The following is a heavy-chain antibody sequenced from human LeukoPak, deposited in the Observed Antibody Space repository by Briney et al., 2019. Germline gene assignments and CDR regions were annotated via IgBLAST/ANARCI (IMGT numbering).Heavy chain of an antibody. V-gene: IGHV1-2*02. D-gene: IGHD6-6*01. J-gene: IGHJ5*02. CDR1: GYTFTGYY. CDR3: ARDYSSSSYWFDP. Sequence: ASVKVSCKASGYTFTGYYMHWVRQAPGQGLEWMGWINPNSGGTNYAQKFQGRVTMTSDTSISTAYMELSRLRSDDTAVYYCARDYSSSSYWFDPWGQGTLVTVSS. CDR2: INPNSGGT.